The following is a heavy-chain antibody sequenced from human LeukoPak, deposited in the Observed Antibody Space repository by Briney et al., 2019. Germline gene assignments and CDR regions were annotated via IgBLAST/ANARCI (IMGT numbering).Heavy chain of an antibody. CDR1: GGTFSSYA. V-gene: IGHV1-69*06. J-gene: IGHJ4*02. Sequence: ASVKVSCKASGGTFSSYAISWVRQAPGQGLEWMGGIIPIFGTANYAQKFQGRVTITADKSTSTAYVELSSLRSEDTAVYYCARGRYSSSWYVDYWGQGTLVTVSS. CDR3: ARGRYSSSWYVDY. D-gene: IGHD6-13*01. CDR2: IIPIFGTA.